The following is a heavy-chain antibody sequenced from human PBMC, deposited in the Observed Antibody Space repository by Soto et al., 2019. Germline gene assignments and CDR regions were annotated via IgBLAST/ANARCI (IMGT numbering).Heavy chain of an antibody. CDR2: IYYSGGT. CDR1: GGSASSGSYY. D-gene: IGHD2-2*01. Sequence: SETLSLTCTVSGGSASSGSYYWSWIRQPPGKGLEWIGYIYYSGGTNYNPSLKSRVTISVDTSKNQFSLKLSSVTAADTAVYYCARDLRYQLLPYYYYYYGMDVWGQGTTVTVSS. CDR3: ARDLRYQLLPYYYYYYGMDV. J-gene: IGHJ6*02. V-gene: IGHV4-61*01.